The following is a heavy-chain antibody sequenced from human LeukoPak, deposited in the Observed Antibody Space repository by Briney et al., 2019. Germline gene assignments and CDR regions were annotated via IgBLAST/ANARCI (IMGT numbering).Heavy chain of an antibody. V-gene: IGHV1-18*01. CDR3: ATVAVAGDLDY. Sequence: GASVKVSCKASGYTFTSYGISWVRQAPGQGLEWMGWISAYNGNTNYAQTLQGRVTMTTDTSTSTAYMELRSLRSDDTAVYYCATVAVAGDLDYWGQGTLVTVSS. D-gene: IGHD6-19*01. CDR1: GYTFTSYG. CDR2: ISAYNGNT. J-gene: IGHJ4*02.